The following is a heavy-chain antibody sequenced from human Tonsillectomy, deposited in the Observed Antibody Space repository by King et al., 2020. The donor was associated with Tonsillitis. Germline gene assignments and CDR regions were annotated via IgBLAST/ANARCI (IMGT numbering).Heavy chain of an antibody. CDR2: IYYSGST. CDR1: GGSVSSGSYY. CDR3: ARVDTIFGVRFDY. Sequence: QLQESGPGLVKPSETLSLTCTVSGGSVSSGSYYWSWIRQPPGKGLEWIGYIYYSGSTNYNPSLKSRVTISVDTSKNQFSLKLRSVTAADTAVYYCARVDTIFGVRFDYWGQGTLVTVSS. V-gene: IGHV4-61*01. D-gene: IGHD3-3*01. J-gene: IGHJ4*02.